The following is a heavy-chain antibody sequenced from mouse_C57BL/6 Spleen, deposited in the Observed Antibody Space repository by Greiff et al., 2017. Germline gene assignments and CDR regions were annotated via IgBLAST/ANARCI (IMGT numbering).Heavy chain of an antibody. V-gene: IGHV1-78*01. CDR3: ARDGYYYDWYAY. CDR1: GYTFTDHT. CDR2: IYPRDGST. J-gene: IGHJ3*01. Sequence: VQLQQSDAELVKPGASVKISCKVSGYTFTDHTIHWMKQRPEQGLEWIGYIYPRDGSTKYNEKFKGKATLTAAKSSSTAYMQLNSLTYEDSAVYFCARDGYYYDWYAYWGQGTLVTVST. D-gene: IGHD2-3*01.